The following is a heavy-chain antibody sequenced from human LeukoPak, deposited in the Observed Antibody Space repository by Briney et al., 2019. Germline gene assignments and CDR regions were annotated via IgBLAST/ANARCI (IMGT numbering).Heavy chain of an antibody. J-gene: IGHJ4*02. CDR1: GFTVSSNY. Sequence: GGSLRLSCAASGFTVSSNYMSWVRQAPGKGLEWVSILYSGSSTYYADSVKGRFTISRDTSRNTLYLQMNSLRAEDTAIYYCARARTYSSGWWYYFDYWGQGALVTVSS. D-gene: IGHD6-19*01. CDR3: ARARTYSSGWWYYFDY. V-gene: IGHV3-66*01. CDR2: LYSGSST.